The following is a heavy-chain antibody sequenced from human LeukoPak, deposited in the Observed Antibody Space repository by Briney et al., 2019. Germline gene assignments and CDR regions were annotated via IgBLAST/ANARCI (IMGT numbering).Heavy chain of an antibody. D-gene: IGHD4-11*01. Sequence: SQTLSLTCVISGDSVSSNSVAWNWIRPSPSRGLEWLGRTYYRSKWYNDYAVSVQGRITVNPDTSKNQFSLQLDSVTPHDTALYYCARGAYSTFDIWGQGTMVTVSS. CDR1: GDSVSSNSVA. CDR2: TYYRSKWYN. CDR3: ARGAYSTFDI. J-gene: IGHJ3*02. V-gene: IGHV6-1*01.